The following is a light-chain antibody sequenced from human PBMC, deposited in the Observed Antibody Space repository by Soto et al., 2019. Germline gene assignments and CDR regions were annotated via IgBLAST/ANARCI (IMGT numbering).Light chain of an antibody. CDR3: QKYNSAPLP. J-gene: IGKJ4*01. Sequence: DIQMTQSPSSLSASVGDRVTGTCRASQGISNYLAWYQQKPGKVPKLLIYAASTLQSGVPSRFSGSGSGTDFTLTISSLQPEDVATYFCQKYNSAPLPFGGGTKVPIK. V-gene: IGKV1-27*01. CDR1: QGISNY. CDR2: AAS.